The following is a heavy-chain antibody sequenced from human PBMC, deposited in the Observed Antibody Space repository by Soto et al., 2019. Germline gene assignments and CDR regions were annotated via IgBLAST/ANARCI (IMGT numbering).Heavy chain of an antibody. D-gene: IGHD4-17*01. Sequence: PGGSLRLSCAASGFTFNNYWMHWVRQAPGKGLEWVSAIGDNGVSKYYADSVKGRFTISRDNSKNTLYLQMNSLRADDTAVYYCATYRQTTVTSEFWGQGALVTVSS. V-gene: IGHV3-23*01. J-gene: IGHJ4*02. CDR3: ATYRQTTVTSEF. CDR2: IGDNGVSK. CDR1: GFTFNNYW.